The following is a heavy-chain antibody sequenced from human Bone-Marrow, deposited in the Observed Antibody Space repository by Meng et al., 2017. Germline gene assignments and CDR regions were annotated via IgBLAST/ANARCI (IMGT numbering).Heavy chain of an antibody. V-gene: IGHV1-69*13. Sequence: VQLVQYGAEGKKPGASVKVSCKASGGTFSSYAISWVRQAPGQGLEWMGGIIPIFGTANYAQKFQGRVTITADESTSTAYMELSSLRSEDTAVYYCVRGDYGSGSQGDDYWGQGTLVTVSS. D-gene: IGHD3-10*01. J-gene: IGHJ4*02. CDR1: GGTFSSYA. CDR2: IIPIFGTA. CDR3: VRGDYGSGSQGDDY.